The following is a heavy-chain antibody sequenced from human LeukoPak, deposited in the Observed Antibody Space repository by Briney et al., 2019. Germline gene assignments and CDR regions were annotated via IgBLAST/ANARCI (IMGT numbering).Heavy chain of an antibody. CDR1: GYTFTGYY. J-gene: IGHJ6*02. Sequence: ASVKVSCKASGYTFTGYYMHWVRQAPGQGLEWMGRINPNSGGTNYAQKFQGWVTMTRDTSISTAHMELSRLRSDDTAVYYCASALSNHYGMDVWGQGTTVTVSS. V-gene: IGHV1-2*04. CDR2: INPNSGGT. D-gene: IGHD3-3*02. CDR3: ASALSNHYGMDV.